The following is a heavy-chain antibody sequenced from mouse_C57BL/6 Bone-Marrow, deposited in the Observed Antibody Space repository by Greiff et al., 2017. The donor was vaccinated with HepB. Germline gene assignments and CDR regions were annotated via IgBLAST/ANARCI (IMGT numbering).Heavy chain of an antibody. Sequence: VQLQQSGAELAKPGASVKLSCKASGYTFTSYWMHWVKQRPGQGLEWIGYINPSSGYTKYNQKFKDKATLTADKSSSTAYMQLSSLTYEDSAVYYCARNYYGSPYYCDYWGQGTTLTVSS. CDR1: GYTFTSYW. CDR2: INPSSGYT. CDR3: ARNYYGSPYYCDY. V-gene: IGHV1-7*01. D-gene: IGHD1-1*01. J-gene: IGHJ2*01.